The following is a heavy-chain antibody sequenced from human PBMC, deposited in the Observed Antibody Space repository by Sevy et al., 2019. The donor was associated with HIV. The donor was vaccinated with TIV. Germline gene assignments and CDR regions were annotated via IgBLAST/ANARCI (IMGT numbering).Heavy chain of an antibody. J-gene: IGHJ4*02. V-gene: IGHV3-7*01. CDR2: VKQDGSVK. CDR3: LRAIAAHDSF. CDR1: GFTLDSYW. Sequence: GGSLRLSCVASGFTLDSYWMSWVRQTPGKGVEWVANVKQDGSVKYDVDSVKGRLTISRDKARNLVYLQMNSLRVDDTDLYYCLRAIAAHDSFWGQGTLVTVSS. D-gene: IGHD6-13*01.